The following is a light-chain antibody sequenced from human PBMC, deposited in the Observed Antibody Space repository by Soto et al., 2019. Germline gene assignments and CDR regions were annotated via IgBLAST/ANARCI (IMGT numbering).Light chain of an antibody. CDR2: DVT. CDR3: SSDTSTSTYV. J-gene: IGLJ1*01. CDR1: SSDVGGYNY. Sequence: QSALTQPASVSGSPGQSITISCTGTSSDVGGYNYVSWYQQHPGKAPKLMIYDVTNRPSGISNRFSGSKSGNTASLTISGVQAEDEADYYCSSDTSTSTYVFGTGTKLTVL. V-gene: IGLV2-14*01.